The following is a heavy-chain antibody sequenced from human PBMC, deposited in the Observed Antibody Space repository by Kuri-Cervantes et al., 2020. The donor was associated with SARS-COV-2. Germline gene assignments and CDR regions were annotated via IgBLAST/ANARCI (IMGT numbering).Heavy chain of an antibody. CDR3: ASGNDFSLDY. CDR1: YASMTTFY. V-gene: IGHV4-59*01. J-gene: IGHJ4*02. Sequence: ESLKISCTVSYASMTTFYWSWIRQSPGRGLEWIGYIYYTGKSNYNPSLESRVSMSLAASENRFFLTLTSVTAADTAMYYCASGNDFSLDYWGQGIMVTVSS. CDR2: IYYTGKS. D-gene: IGHD4-11*01.